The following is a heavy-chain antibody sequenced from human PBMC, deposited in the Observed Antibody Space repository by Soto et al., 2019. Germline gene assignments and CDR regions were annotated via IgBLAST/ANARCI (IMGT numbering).Heavy chain of an antibody. CDR2: VNGGGDST. J-gene: IGHJ4*02. Sequence: GSLRLSCIASGFTFSSFGLTWVRQAPGKGLEWVSTVNGGGDSTHYADSVKGRFSIFRDNSKNTVYLQMNSLRAEDTAIYYCAKDVGYGFILCDYWGQGTLVTVS. CDR1: GFTFSSFG. V-gene: IGHV3-23*01. CDR3: AKDVGYGFILCDY. D-gene: IGHD3-10*01.